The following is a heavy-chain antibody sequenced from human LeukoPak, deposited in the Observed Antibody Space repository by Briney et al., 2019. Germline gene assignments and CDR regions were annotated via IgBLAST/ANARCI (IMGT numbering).Heavy chain of an antibody. D-gene: IGHD3-16*01. CDR3: ARDRRETMITFGGVMTAGWFDP. CDR2: ISGSGGST. J-gene: IGHJ5*02. CDR1: GFTFSSYA. Sequence: GGSLRLSRAASGFTFSSYAMSWVRQAPGKGLEWVSAISGSGGSTYYADSVKGRFTISRDNSKNTLYLQMNSLRAEDTAVYYCARDRRETMITFGGVMTAGWFDPWGQGTLVTVSS. V-gene: IGHV3-23*01.